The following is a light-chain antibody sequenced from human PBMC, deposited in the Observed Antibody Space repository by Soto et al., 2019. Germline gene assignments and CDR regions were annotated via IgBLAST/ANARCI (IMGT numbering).Light chain of an antibody. CDR3: QQYYSYPPST. CDR1: QGISSY. Sequence: AIRMTQSPSSLSASTGDRVTITCRASQGISSYLAWYQQKPGKAPKILIYAASTLQSGVPSRFSGSGSGTDFTLTIICLQSEDFATYYCQQYYSYPPSTFGQGTKLEIK. J-gene: IGKJ2*01. CDR2: AAS. V-gene: IGKV1-8*01.